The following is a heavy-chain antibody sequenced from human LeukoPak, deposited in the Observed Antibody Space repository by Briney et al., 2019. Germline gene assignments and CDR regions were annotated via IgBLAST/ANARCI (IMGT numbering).Heavy chain of an antibody. CDR3: AKQGTVYYDSSGYYPFDNKYFQH. CDR2: ISPSGDIT. J-gene: IGHJ1*01. CDR1: GFTFSNYG. Sequence: GGSLRLSCAASGFTFSNYGMNWVRQAPGKGLEWVSGISPSGDITYYADSVKGRFTISRDNSKNTLYLQMNSLRAEDTAVYYCAKQGTVYYDSSGYYPFDNKYFQHWGQGTLVTVSS. V-gene: IGHV3-23*01. D-gene: IGHD3-22*01.